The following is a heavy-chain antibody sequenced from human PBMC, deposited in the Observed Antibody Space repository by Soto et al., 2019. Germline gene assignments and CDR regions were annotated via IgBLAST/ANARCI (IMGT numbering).Heavy chain of an antibody. CDR3: ARDLSYDFWSGYHLIQPN. CDR1: GFTFSSYS. V-gene: IGHV3-48*01. CDR2: ISSSSSTI. D-gene: IGHD3-3*01. Sequence: PGGSLRLSCAASGFTFSSYSMNWVRQAPGKGLEWVSYISSSSSTIYYADSVKGRFTISRDNAKNSLYLQMNSLRAEDTAVYYCARDLSYDFWSGYHLIQPNWGQGTLVTVSS. J-gene: IGHJ4*02.